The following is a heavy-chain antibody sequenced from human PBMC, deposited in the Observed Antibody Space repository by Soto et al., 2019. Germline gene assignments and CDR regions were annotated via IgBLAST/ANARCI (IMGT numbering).Heavy chain of an antibody. CDR1: GYTFTSYG. V-gene: IGHV1-18*01. J-gene: IGHJ6*02. CDR2: ISAYNGNT. D-gene: IGHD4-17*01. CDR3: ARDGGWTTAGYYYGMDV. Sequence: ASVKVSCKASGYTFTSYGISWVRQAPGQGLEWMGWISAYNGNTNYAQELQGRVTMTTDTSTSTAYMELRSLRSDDTAVYYCARDGGWTTAGYYYGMDVWGQGTTVTVSS.